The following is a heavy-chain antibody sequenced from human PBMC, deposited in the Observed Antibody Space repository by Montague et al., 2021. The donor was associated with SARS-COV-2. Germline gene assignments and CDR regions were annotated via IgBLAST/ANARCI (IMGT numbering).Heavy chain of an antibody. V-gene: IGHV4-59*12. J-gene: IGHJ6*02. CDR2: VSHTGST. D-gene: IGHD2-15*01. Sequence: SETLSFTCSVSGGSFSPYYWTWIRQTPGKGLEWIGYVSHTGSTXXXPSXXXRVSMFVDSSKSQFSLELSSVTAADTAIYFCARFRIWNHLYGMDVWGQGTTVIVSS. CDR3: ARFRIWNHLYGMDV. CDR1: GGSFSPYY.